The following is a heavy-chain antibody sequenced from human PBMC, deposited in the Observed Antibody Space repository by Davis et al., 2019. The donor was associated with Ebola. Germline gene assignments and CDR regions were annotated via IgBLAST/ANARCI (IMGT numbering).Heavy chain of an antibody. CDR1: GVTFRSYS. Sequence: GGSLRLPCAASGVTFRSYSLNWVRQTPGKGLEWVSYISSSSSTIYYADSVKGRLTISSDNAKNSLYLQMNSLRDEDTAVYYCARSQGIAARPLHDYYYYGMDVWGQGTTVTVSS. J-gene: IGHJ6*02. D-gene: IGHD6-6*01. CDR3: ARSQGIAARPLHDYYYYGMDV. CDR2: ISSSSSTI. V-gene: IGHV3-48*02.